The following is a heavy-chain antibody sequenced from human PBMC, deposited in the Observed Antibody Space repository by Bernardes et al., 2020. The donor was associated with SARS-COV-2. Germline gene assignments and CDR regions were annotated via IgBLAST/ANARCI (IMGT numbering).Heavy chain of an antibody. V-gene: IGHV3-30*18. Sequence: GGSLRLSCASSRFTFTTHDMHWVRQAPGEGLEWVAAISYDGANKEYTDSVKGRFIISRDNSKNRMYLQMNSLRPEETAVYYCVKVLRYSLDYFDHWGQGILVSV. J-gene: IGHJ4*02. D-gene: IGHD3-9*01. CDR3: VKVLRYSLDYFDH. CDR1: RFTFTTHD. CDR2: ISYDGANK.